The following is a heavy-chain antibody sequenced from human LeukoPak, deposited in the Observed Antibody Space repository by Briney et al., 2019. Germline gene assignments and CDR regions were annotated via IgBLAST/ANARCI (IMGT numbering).Heavy chain of an antibody. D-gene: IGHD5-18*01. CDR2: IYTSGST. CDR3: ATLGYSYGTDY. Sequence: SETLSLTCTVSGGSISSSSYYWGWIRQPPGTGLEWIGRIYTSGSTNYNPSLKSRVTISVDTSKNQFSLKLSSVTAADTAVYYCATLGYSYGTDYWGQGTLVTVSS. CDR1: GGSISSSSYY. J-gene: IGHJ4*02. V-gene: IGHV4-39*07.